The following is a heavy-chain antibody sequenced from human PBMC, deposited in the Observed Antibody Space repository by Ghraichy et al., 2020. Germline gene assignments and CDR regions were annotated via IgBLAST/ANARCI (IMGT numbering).Heavy chain of an antibody. CDR1: GYTFTSYG. CDR3: ARLGRIGRGETSIAARPLLYYYYYYGMDV. D-gene: IGHD6-6*01. V-gene: IGHV1-18*04. J-gene: IGHJ6*02. Sequence: ASVKVSCKASGYTFTSYGISWVRQAPGQGLEWMGWISAYNGNTNYAQKLQGRVTMTTDTSTSTAYMELRSLRSDDTAVYYCARLGRIGRGETSIAARPLLYYYYYYGMDVWGQGTTVTVSS. CDR2: ISAYNGNT.